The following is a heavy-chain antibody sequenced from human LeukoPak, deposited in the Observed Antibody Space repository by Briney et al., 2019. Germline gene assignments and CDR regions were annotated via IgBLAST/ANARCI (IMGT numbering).Heavy chain of an antibody. CDR3: ARRAGGYSHPYDY. CDR2: ISFDGTDA. Sequence: PGTSLRLSCAASGFTFSSYAIHWVRQAPGKGLEWVAVISFDGTDAFYADSVKGRFTISRDNSKNTLYLQMNSLRAEDTAVYYCARRAGGYSHPYDYWGQGILVTVSS. D-gene: IGHD4-23*01. CDR1: GFTFSSYA. J-gene: IGHJ4*02. V-gene: IGHV3-30*14.